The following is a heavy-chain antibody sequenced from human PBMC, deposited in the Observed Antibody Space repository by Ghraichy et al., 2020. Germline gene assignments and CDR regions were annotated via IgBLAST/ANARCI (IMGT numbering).Heavy chain of an antibody. V-gene: IGHV3-15*01. D-gene: IGHD2-2*01. CDR1: GFTFSNAW. CDR2: IKSKTDGGTT. Sequence: GSLRLSCAASGFTFSNAWMSWVRQAPGKGLEWVGRIKSKTDGGTTDYAAPVKGRFTISRDDSKNTLYLQMNSLKTEDTAVYYCTTDSGCSSTSCYDYYYYYMDVWGKGTTVTVSS. CDR3: TTDSGCSSTSCYDYYYYYMDV. J-gene: IGHJ6*03.